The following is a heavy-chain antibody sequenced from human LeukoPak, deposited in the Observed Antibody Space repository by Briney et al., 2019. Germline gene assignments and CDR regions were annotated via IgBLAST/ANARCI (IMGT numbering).Heavy chain of an antibody. CDR2: ISAYNGNT. Sequence: ASVTVSCKASGYTFTSYGISWVRQAPGQGLEWMGWISAYNGNTNYAQKLQGRVTMTTDTSTSTAYMELRSLRSDDTAVYYCARGRKNYYDSSGYYTDAFDIWGQGTMVTVSS. D-gene: IGHD3-22*01. J-gene: IGHJ3*02. V-gene: IGHV1-18*01. CDR1: GYTFTSYG. CDR3: ARGRKNYYDSSGYYTDAFDI.